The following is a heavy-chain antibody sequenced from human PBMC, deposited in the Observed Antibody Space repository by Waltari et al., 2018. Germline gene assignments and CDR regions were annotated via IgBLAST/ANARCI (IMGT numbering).Heavy chain of an antibody. CDR2: IYFTGST. CDR3: ARGIWQQLAHFDS. V-gene: IGHV4-39*01. Sequence: QLHLQLSGPGLVKPSETLSLTCAVSGTSVTTTNYFWGWIRQPPGKGLEWIGRIYFTGSTDYNPSLKSRVTISIDTSTNQFSLNLMSVTAADTAVYYCARGIWQQLAHFDSWGQGTLVTVSS. CDR1: GTSVTTTNYF. J-gene: IGHJ4*02. D-gene: IGHD6-13*01.